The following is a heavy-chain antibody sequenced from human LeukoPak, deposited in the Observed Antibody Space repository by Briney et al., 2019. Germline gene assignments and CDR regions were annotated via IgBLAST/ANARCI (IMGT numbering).Heavy chain of an antibody. J-gene: IGHJ4*02. D-gene: IGHD2-15*01. CDR1: GYRFSDYY. V-gene: IGHV1-2*02. CDR2: VNSNSGGT. CDR3: ARGYCSGGSCYHFES. Sequence: ASVKVSCKTSGYRFSDYYMHWVRQAPGQGLEWMGWVNSNSGGTHYAQKFEGRVTMTRDTSISTAYMELCRLKSDDTAVYYCARGYCSGGSCYHFESWGQGTLVTVSS.